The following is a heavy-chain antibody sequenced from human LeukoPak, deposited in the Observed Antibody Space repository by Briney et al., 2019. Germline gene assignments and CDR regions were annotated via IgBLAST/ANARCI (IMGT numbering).Heavy chain of an antibody. J-gene: IGHJ4*02. CDR3: AREGFPEAPYPCYYFDY. Sequence: GGSLRLSCAAPGFTFSSYAMHWVRQAPGKGLEWVAVISYDGSNKYYADSVKGRFTISRDNSKNTLYLQMNSLRAEDTAVYYCAREGFPEAPYPCYYFDYWGQGTLVTVSS. CDR2: ISYDGSNK. D-gene: IGHD2-15*01. V-gene: IGHV3-30-3*01. CDR1: GFTFSSYA.